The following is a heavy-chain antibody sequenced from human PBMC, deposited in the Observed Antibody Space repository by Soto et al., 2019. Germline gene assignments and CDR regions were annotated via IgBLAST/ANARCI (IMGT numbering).Heavy chain of an antibody. CDR2: ISSSSSTI. CDR1: GFTFSSYS. V-gene: IGHV3-48*01. CDR3: ARDLRITMVRGVISQGAFDI. J-gene: IGHJ3*02. D-gene: IGHD3-10*01. Sequence: GGSLRLSCAASGFTFSSYSMNWVRQAPGKGLEWVSYISSSSSTIYYADSVKGRFTISRDNAKNSLYLQVNSLRAEDTAVYYCARDLRITMVRGVISQGAFDIWGQGTMVTVSS.